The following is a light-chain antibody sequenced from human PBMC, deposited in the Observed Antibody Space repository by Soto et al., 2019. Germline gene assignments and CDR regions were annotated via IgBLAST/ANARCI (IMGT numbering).Light chain of an antibody. CDR2: GAS. J-gene: IGKJ5*01. V-gene: IGKV3-20*01. CDR1: QGVASRY. CDR3: QQYGSSPIA. Sequence: EIVLTQSPGTLSLSPGERATLSCRASQGVASRYLAWYQQKPGQAPRLLIYGASTRATGIPDRFSGSGLGTEFTLTISRLEPEDFALYYCQQYGSSPIAFGQGTRLEIK.